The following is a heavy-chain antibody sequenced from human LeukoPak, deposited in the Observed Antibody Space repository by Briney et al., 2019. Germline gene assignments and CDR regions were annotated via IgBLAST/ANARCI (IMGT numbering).Heavy chain of an antibody. J-gene: IGHJ3*02. CDR2: INPNSGGT. CDR1: GYTFTGYY. D-gene: IGHD6-13*01. Sequence: ASVKVSCKASGYTFTGYYMHWVRQAPRQGLEWMGWINPNSGGTNYAQKFQGRVTMTRDTSISTAYMELSRLRSDDTAVYYCARVGQQLGWGDAFDIWGQGTMVTVSS. V-gene: IGHV1-2*02. CDR3: ARVGQQLGWGDAFDI.